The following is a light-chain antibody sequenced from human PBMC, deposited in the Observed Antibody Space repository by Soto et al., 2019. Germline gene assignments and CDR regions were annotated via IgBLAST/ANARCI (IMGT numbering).Light chain of an antibody. Sequence: QSALTQPASVSGSPGQSITISCTGTSSDVGGYNYVSWYQQHPGKAPKLMIYDVSNRPSGVSNRFSGSKSGNTASLTISGLQAEDEADYYCSSYRSNRDVVVGGGTKLTVL. V-gene: IGLV2-14*03. CDR1: SSDVGGYNY. CDR3: SSYRSNRDVV. J-gene: IGLJ2*01. CDR2: DVS.